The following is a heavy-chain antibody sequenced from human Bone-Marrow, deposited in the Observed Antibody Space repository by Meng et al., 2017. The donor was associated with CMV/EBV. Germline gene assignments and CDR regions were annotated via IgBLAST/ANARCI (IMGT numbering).Heavy chain of an antibody. CDR2: ISAYNGNT. CDR3: TRGVGATFGPIDC. CDR1: GGTFNTYS. D-gene: IGHD1-26*01. J-gene: IGHJ4*02. Sequence: ASVKVSCKASGGTFNTYSISWVRQAPGQGLEWMGWISAYNGNTNFAQKVQGRVTLTTDTSTNTAYMELRSLRSDDTAVYYCTRGVGATFGPIDCWGQGTLVTVSS. V-gene: IGHV1-18*01.